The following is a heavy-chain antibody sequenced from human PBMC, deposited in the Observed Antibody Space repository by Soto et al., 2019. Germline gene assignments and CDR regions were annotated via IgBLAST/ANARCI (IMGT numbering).Heavy chain of an antibody. Sequence: TSETLSLTCTVSGGSISSYYWSWIRQPPGKGLEWIGYIYYSGSTNYNPSLKSRVTISVDTSKNQFSLKLSSVTAADTAVYYCARGHRYSSSSGHYYYYYGMDVWGQGTTVTVSS. CDR2: IYYSGST. CDR1: GGSISSYY. V-gene: IGHV4-59*01. D-gene: IGHD6-6*01. CDR3: ARGHRYSSSSGHYYYYYGMDV. J-gene: IGHJ6*02.